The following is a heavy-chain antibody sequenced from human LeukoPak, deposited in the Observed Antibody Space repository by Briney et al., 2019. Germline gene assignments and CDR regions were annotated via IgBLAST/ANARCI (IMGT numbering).Heavy chain of an antibody. Sequence: PSETLSLTCTVSGGSISSYYWSWIRQPPGKGLEWIGNIYYRGGTNYNPSLKSRLTISVDTSKNQFSLKLSSVTAADTAVYYCATSKLQLFPFDYWGREPWSPSPQ. V-gene: IGHV4-59*08. J-gene: IGHJ4*02. CDR2: IYYRGGT. D-gene: IGHD3-10*01. CDR3: ATSKLQLFPFDY. CDR1: GGSISSYY.